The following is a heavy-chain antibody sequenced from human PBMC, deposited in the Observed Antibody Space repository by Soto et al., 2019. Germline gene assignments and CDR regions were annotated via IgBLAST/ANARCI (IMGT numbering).Heavy chain of an antibody. CDR1: GYTFTGYY. Sequence: ASVKVSCKASGYTFTGYYMHWVLQAPGQGLEWMGWINPNSGGTNYAQKFQGWVTMTRDTSISTAYMELSRLRSDDTAVYYCARMDIVVVPAAGMDVWGQGTTVTVSS. V-gene: IGHV1-2*04. D-gene: IGHD2-2*03. J-gene: IGHJ6*02. CDR3: ARMDIVVVPAAGMDV. CDR2: INPNSGGT.